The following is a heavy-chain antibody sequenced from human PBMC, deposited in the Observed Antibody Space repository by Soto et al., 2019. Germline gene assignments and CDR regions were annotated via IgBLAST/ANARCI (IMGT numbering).Heavy chain of an antibody. V-gene: IGHV4-34*08. CDR3: ITDGPDGRAY. Sequence: SETLSLTCAVYTGTFSGYYWTWIRQPPGKGLEWIGEINHSGSTNYNPSLKSRVTISVDTSKNQFSLNLISPTAGDTAVYYCITDGPDGRAYWGQGTQVTVSS. J-gene: IGHJ4*02. CDR2: INHSGST. CDR1: TGTFSGYY. D-gene: IGHD2-8*01.